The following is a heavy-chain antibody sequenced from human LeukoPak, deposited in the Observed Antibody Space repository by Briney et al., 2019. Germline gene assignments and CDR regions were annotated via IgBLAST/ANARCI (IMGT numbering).Heavy chain of an antibody. Sequence: GGSLRLSCAASGFTFSSYAMHWVRQAPGKGLEWVAVISYDGSNKYYADSVKGRFTISRDNSKNTLYLQMNSLRAEDTAVYYCAGEVFEYSSSFGYWGQGTLVTVSS. J-gene: IGHJ4*02. CDR1: GFTFSSYA. CDR2: ISYDGSNK. CDR3: AGEVFEYSSSFGY. D-gene: IGHD6-6*01. V-gene: IGHV3-30-3*01.